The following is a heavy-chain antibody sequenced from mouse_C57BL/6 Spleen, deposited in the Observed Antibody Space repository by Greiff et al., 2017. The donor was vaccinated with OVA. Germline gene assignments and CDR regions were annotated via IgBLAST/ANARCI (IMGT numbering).Heavy chain of an antibody. V-gene: IGHV1-55*01. J-gene: IGHJ2*01. CDR1: GYTFTSYW. CDR2: IYPGSGST. D-gene: IGHD2-3*01. CDR3: AREGDGYSYYFDF. Sequence: VQLQQPGAELVKPGASVKMSCKASGYTFTSYWITWVKQRPGQGLEWIGDIYPGSGSTNYNEKFKSKATLTVDTSSSTAYMQLSSLASEDSAVYYCAREGDGYSYYFDFWGQGTTLTVPS.